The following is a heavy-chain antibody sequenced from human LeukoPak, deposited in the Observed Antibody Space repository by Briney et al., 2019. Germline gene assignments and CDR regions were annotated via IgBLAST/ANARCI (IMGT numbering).Heavy chain of an antibody. CDR1: GFTFSSYG. V-gene: IGHV3-23*01. Sequence: GGSLRLSCAGSGFTFSSYGMSWVRQAPGKGLERVSGIRGSGDRTYYADSVKGRFTISRDNSKNTLYLQMNSLRADDTAVYYCAKDRGFCSGSSSCNSFDYWGQGTLVTVSS. D-gene: IGHD2-15*01. J-gene: IGHJ4*02. CDR2: IRGSGDRT. CDR3: AKDRGFCSGSSSCNSFDY.